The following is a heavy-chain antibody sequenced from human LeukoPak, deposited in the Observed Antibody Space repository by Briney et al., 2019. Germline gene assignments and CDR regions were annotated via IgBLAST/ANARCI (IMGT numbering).Heavy chain of an antibody. CDR1: GFTFSSDW. CDR2: INQDGSEK. CDR3: AGEGYGDYDGDY. J-gene: IGHJ4*02. V-gene: IGHV3-7*03. Sequence: GGSLRLSCAASGFTFSSDWMIWVRQAPGKVLEWVANINQDGSEKYYVDSVKGRFTISRDNAKNSLYLQMNSLRVEDTAVYYCAGEGYGDYDGDYWGQGTLVTVSS. D-gene: IGHD5-12*01.